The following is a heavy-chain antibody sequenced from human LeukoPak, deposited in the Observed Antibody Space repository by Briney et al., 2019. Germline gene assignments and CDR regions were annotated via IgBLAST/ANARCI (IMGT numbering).Heavy chain of an antibody. V-gene: IGHV4-59*01. CDR1: GGSISSYY. Sequence: SETLPLTCTVSGGSISSYYWSWIRQPPGKGLEWIGYTHYTGSTNYNPSLKSRVTISLDMSKNRFSLKLTSVTAADTAVYYCARGRGSYGPYYFDYWGQGTLVTVSS. CDR2: THYTGST. CDR3: ARGRGSYGPYYFDY. D-gene: IGHD1-26*01. J-gene: IGHJ4*02.